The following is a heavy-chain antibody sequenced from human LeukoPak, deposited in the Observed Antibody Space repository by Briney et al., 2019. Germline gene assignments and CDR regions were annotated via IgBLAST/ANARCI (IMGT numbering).Heavy chain of an antibody. CDR3: TNYDDSSDLWGY. CDR2: MRSKTQNYAT. D-gene: IGHD3-22*01. J-gene: IGHJ4*02. V-gene: IGHV3-73*01. Sequence: GSLKLSCAASGFTFSDSGMHWVRQAPGKGLEWVGRMRSKTQNYATAYAASVKGRFTISRDDSKNTAFLQMNSLKTEDTAVYYCTNYDDSSDLWGYWGQGTLVTVSS. CDR1: GFTFSDSG.